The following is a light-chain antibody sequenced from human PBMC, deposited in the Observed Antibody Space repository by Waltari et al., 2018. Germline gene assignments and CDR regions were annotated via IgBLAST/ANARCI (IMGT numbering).Light chain of an antibody. Sequence: EIVMTQSPATLSVSPGERATLSCRASQSVKSNLAWSRQKPGQAPRLLIYGASTRVTGIPARFSGSGSGTEFTLTISSLQSEDSAVYFCQQYNIRPPDTFGQGTKLEIK. V-gene: IGKV3-15*01. J-gene: IGKJ2*01. CDR2: GAS. CDR1: QSVKSN. CDR3: QQYNIRPPDT.